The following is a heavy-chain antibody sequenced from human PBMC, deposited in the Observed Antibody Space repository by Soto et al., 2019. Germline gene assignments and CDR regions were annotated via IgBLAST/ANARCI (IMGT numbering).Heavy chain of an antibody. Sequence: GASVKVSCKASGGTFSNYAISWVRQAPGQGLEWMGGITPIFGRANYAQKFQGKITITADESTSTAYLELSSLRSEDTAIFYCAREYNWNSIYYGLDVWGQGTTVTVSS. CDR2: ITPIFGRA. J-gene: IGHJ6*02. CDR3: AREYNWNSIYYGLDV. CDR1: GGTFSNYA. V-gene: IGHV1-69*13. D-gene: IGHD1-7*01.